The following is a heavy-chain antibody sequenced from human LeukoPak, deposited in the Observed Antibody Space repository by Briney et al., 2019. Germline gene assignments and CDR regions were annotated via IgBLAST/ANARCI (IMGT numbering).Heavy chain of an antibody. J-gene: IGHJ4*02. CDR2: ISGSGGST. D-gene: IGHD2-21*02. CDR3: AKVEVVTAMNADY. CDR1: GFTFSNAW. V-gene: IGHV3-23*01. Sequence: PGGSLRLSCAASGFTFSNAWMSWVRQAPGKGLEWVSAISGSGGSTYYADSVKGRFTISRDNSKNTLYLQMNSLRAEDTAVYYCAKVEVVTAMNADYWGQGTLVTVSS.